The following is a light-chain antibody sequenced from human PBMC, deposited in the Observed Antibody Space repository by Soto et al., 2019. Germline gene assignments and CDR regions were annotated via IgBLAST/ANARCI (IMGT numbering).Light chain of an antibody. Sequence: QSVLTQPASVSGSPGQSITISCTGTSSDVGSYNLVSWYQQHPGKAPKLMIYEGSKRPSGVSNRFSGSKSGNTASLTISGLQAEDEADYYCCSYARTRTYVFGTGTKVTVL. CDR2: EGS. J-gene: IGLJ1*01. CDR1: SSDVGSYNL. CDR3: CSYARTRTYV. V-gene: IGLV2-23*01.